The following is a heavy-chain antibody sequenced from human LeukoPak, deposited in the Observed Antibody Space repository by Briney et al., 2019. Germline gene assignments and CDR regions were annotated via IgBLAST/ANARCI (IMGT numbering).Heavy chain of an antibody. Sequence: SETLSLTCAVSGGSISSGGYSWSWIRQPPGKGLEWIGYIYHSGSTYYNPSLKSRVTISVDRSKNQFSLKLSSVTAADTAVYYCAREEYYSDNSGYYPDFWGQGTLVTVSS. D-gene: IGHD3-22*01. V-gene: IGHV4-30-2*01. J-gene: IGHJ4*02. CDR3: AREEYYSDNSGYYPDF. CDR1: GGSISSGGYS. CDR2: IYHSGST.